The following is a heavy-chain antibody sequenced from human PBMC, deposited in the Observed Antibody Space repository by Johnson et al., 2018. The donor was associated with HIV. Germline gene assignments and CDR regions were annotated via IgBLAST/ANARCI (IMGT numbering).Heavy chain of an antibody. CDR3: ARGSVFDI. CDR2: IGITGDT. V-gene: IGHV3-13*01. J-gene: IGHJ3*02. Sequence: MLLVESGGGLVQPGGSLRLSCAASGFTSSYYDMHWVRQGPGKGLQWVSGIGITGDTYYAGSVKGRFTIPRDHAKNSLYLQMNSLTAGDMAVYYCARGSVFDIWGRGTMVTVSS. D-gene: IGHD3-3*01. CDR1: GFTSSYYD.